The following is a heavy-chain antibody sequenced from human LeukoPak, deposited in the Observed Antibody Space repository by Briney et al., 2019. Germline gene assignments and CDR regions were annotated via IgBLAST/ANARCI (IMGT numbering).Heavy chain of an antibody. CDR2: INPIFGTA. CDR3: ARDLFGFADSSGWYY. Sequence: SVKVSCKASGGTFSSYAISWVRQAPGQGLEWMGGINPIFGTANYAQKFQGRVTITADESTSTAYMELSSLRSEDTAVYYCARDLFGFADSSGWYYWGQGTLVTVSS. CDR1: GGTFSSYA. J-gene: IGHJ4*02. D-gene: IGHD6-19*01. V-gene: IGHV1-69*13.